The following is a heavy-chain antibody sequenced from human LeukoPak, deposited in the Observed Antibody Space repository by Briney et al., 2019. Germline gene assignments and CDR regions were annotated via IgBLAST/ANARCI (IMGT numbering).Heavy chain of an antibody. CDR1: GYTFTNYA. D-gene: IGHD3-10*01. Sequence: ASVTVSCKASGYTFTNYAMHWVRQAPGQRLEWMGWINAGNGNTKYSQKFQDRVTITRDTSASTAYMELSSLKSEDTAVYYCARGILWFGELSSLGYWGQGTLVTVSS. CDR2: INAGNGNT. V-gene: IGHV1-3*01. CDR3: ARGILWFGELSSLGY. J-gene: IGHJ4*02.